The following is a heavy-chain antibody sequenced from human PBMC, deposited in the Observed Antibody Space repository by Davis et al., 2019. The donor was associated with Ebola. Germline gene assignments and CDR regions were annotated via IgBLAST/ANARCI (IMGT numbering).Heavy chain of an antibody. Sequence: AASVKVSCKTSGDTFRRHGISWVRQAPGQGLEWLGGVIPILGITNRSQKFRGRLTITADESTTTVYMELNSLRSEDTAVDYCARGGTDYSGSGNDYNSIDYFEYWGQGTLVTVSS. CDR3: ARGGTDYSGSGNDYNSIDYFEY. D-gene: IGHD3-10*01. J-gene: IGHJ4*02. CDR1: GDTFRRHG. V-gene: IGHV1-69*10. CDR2: VIPILGIT.